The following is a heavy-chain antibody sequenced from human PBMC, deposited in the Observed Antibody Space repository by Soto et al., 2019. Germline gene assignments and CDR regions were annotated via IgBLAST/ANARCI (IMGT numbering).Heavy chain of an antibody. Sequence: SETLSLTCTVSGGSISSGGYYWSWIRQHPGKGLEWIGYIYYSGSTYYNPSLKSRVTISVDTSKNQFSLKLSSVTAADTAVYYCARGAHCSSTSCLYAFDIWGQGTMVTVSS. CDR3: ARGAHCSSTSCLYAFDI. CDR2: IYYSGST. D-gene: IGHD2-2*01. V-gene: IGHV4-31*03. J-gene: IGHJ3*02. CDR1: GGSISSGGYY.